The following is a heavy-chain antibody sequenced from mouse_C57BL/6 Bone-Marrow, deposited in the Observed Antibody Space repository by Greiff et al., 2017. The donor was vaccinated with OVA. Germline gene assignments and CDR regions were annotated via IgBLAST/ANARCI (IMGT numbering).Heavy chain of an antibody. Sequence: QVQLQQSGAELVRPGASVKLSCKASGYTFTDYYINWVKQRPGPGLEWIARIYPGSGNTYYNEKFKGKATLTAEKSSSTAYMQLSSLTSEDSAVYFCARERLLRPVERSWFAYWGQGTLVTVSA. D-gene: IGHD1-2*01. CDR1: GYTFTDYY. V-gene: IGHV1-76*01. CDR2: IYPGSGNT. CDR3: ARERLLRPVERSWFAY. J-gene: IGHJ3*01.